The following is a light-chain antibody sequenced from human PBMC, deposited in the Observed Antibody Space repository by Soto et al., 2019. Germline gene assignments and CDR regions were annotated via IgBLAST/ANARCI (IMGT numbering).Light chain of an antibody. Sequence: QSALTQPRSVSGSPGQSVTISCTGTSRDVGDFNDVSWYQHHPGKAPKFMIYDVTKRPSGVPDRFSGSKSGNTASLTISGLQADDEADYYCCSYAGSVMFGGGTKVTVL. V-gene: IGLV2-11*01. J-gene: IGLJ3*02. CDR1: SRDVGDFND. CDR3: CSYAGSVM. CDR2: DVT.